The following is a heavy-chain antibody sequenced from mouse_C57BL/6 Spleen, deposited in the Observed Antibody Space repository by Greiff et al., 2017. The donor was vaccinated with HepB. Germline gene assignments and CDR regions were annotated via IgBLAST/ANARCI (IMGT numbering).Heavy chain of an antibody. V-gene: IGHV1-63*01. CDR2: IYPGGGYT. CDR3: ARFPYAYYCDY. J-gene: IGHJ2*01. CDR1: GYTFTNYW. D-gene: IGHD6-5*01. Sequence: QVQLKESGAELVRPGTSVKMSCKASGYTFTNYWIGWAKQRPGHGLEWIGDIYPGGGYTNYNEKFKGKATLTADKSSSTAYMQFSSLTSEDSAIYYCARFPYAYYCDYWGQGTTLTVSS.